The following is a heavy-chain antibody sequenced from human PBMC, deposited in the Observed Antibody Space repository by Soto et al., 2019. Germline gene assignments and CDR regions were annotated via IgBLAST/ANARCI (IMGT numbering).Heavy chain of an antibody. J-gene: IGHJ6*03. D-gene: IGHD3-10*01. CDR2: ISSSSSTI. V-gene: IGHV3-48*01. Sequence: GGSLRLSCAASGFTFSSYSMNWVRQAPGKGLEWVSYISSSSSTIYYTDSVKGRFTISRDNAKNSLYLQMNSLRAEDTAVYYCARETKDITMVRGLYHYYMDVWGKGTTVTVSS. CDR3: ARETKDITMVRGLYHYYMDV. CDR1: GFTFSSYS.